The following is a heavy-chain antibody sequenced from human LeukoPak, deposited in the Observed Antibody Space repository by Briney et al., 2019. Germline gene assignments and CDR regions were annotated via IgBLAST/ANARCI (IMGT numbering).Heavy chain of an antibody. Sequence: PSETLSLTCAVYGGSFSGYYWSWIRQPPGKGLEWIGEINHSGSTNYNPSLKSRLTISVDTSKNQFSLKLSSVTAADTAVYYCARGRTGVVVVPAARYYMDVWGKGTTVTVSS. V-gene: IGHV4-34*01. J-gene: IGHJ6*03. D-gene: IGHD2-2*01. CDR3: ARGRTGVVVVPAARYYMDV. CDR2: INHSGST. CDR1: GGSFSGYY.